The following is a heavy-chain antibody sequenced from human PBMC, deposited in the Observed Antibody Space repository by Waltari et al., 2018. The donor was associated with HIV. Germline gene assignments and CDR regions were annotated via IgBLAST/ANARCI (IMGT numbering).Heavy chain of an antibody. CDR2: IRSKTNNYAT. D-gene: IGHD4-17*01. Sequence: EVQLVESGGGLVQPGGSLKRSCAASGFTFSGSAMYWVRQASGKGLEWLGHIRSKTNNYATAYTASVKGRFTISRDDSKNTAYLQMNSLKIEDTAMYYCTTYGDFALSNWGQGTLVTVSS. CDR3: TTYGDFALSN. J-gene: IGHJ4*02. CDR1: GFTFSGSA. V-gene: IGHV3-73*02.